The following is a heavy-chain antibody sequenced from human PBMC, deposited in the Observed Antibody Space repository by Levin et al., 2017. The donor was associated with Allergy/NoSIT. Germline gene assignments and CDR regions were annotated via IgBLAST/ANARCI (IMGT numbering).Heavy chain of an antibody. V-gene: IGHV3-23*01. CDR2: ITGSGGDT. J-gene: IGHJ4*02. CDR3: AKKMAGTSGWSFDY. CDR1: GFIFSSYA. D-gene: IGHD6-19*01. Sequence: GESLKXSCXASGFIFSSYAMSWVRQAPGKGLEWVSVITGSGGDTYYAHSVKGRFTISRDNSKNTLYLQMNSLRAEDTAVYYCAKKMAGTSGWSFDYWGQGSLVTVSS.